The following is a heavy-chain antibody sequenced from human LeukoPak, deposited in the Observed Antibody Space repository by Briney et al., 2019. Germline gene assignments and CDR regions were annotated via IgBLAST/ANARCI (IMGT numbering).Heavy chain of an antibody. J-gene: IGHJ6*02. V-gene: IGHV5-51*01. Sequence: GDSLKISCKGPGYSFTSYWIGWVRQMPGKGLEWMGIIYPGDSDTTYSPSFQGQVTISADKSISTAYLQWSSLKASDTAMYYCVRRDGYCSSTSCYADYYYGMDVWGQGTTVTVSS. CDR1: GYSFTSYW. D-gene: IGHD2-2*01. CDR2: IYPGDSDT. CDR3: VRRDGYCSSTSCYADYYYGMDV.